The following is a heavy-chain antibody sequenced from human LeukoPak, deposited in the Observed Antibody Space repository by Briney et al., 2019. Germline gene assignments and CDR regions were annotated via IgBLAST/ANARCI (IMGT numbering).Heavy chain of an antibody. J-gene: IGHJ4*02. Sequence: SVNVSCKASGGTFSSYAISWVRQAPGQGLEWMGGIIPIFGTANYAQKFQGRVTITADESTSTAYMELSSLRSEDTAVYYCARDLRYSYGQKAFFDYWGQGTLVTVSS. CDR1: GGTFSSYA. V-gene: IGHV1-69*13. CDR3: ARDLRYSYGQKAFFDY. D-gene: IGHD5-18*01. CDR2: IIPIFGTA.